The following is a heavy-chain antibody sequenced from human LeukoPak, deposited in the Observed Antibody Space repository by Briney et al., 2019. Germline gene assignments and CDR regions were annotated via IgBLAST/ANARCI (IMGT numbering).Heavy chain of an antibody. Sequence: SETLSLTCKVSGGSISSYYWSWIRQPAWRGLKWLGRIYTSGNTNYNPSLKSRVTMSVDTSKNQFFLKMRSVTAADTAVYYCARIAYSSGVNMDYWGQGTLVTVSS. J-gene: IGHJ4*02. CDR1: GGSISSYY. CDR3: ARIAYSSGVNMDY. V-gene: IGHV4-4*07. CDR2: IYTSGNT. D-gene: IGHD6-19*01.